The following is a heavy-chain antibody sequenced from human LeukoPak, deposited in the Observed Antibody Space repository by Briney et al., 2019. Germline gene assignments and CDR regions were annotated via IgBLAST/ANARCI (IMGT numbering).Heavy chain of an antibody. Sequence: GGSLRLSCAASGFTFSSYNMNWVRQAPGKGLEWVSYISSSGSSMYYADSVKGRFAISRDNAKNSIYLQMNSLRVEDTAVYYCAKDIVGGGDDYWGQGTLVIVSS. CDR3: AKDIVGGGDDY. D-gene: IGHD2-21*02. CDR1: GFTFSSYN. V-gene: IGHV3-48*04. J-gene: IGHJ4*02. CDR2: ISSSGSSM.